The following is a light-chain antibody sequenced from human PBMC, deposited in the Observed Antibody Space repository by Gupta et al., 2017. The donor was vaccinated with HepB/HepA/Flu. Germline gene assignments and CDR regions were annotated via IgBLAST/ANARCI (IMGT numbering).Light chain of an antibody. V-gene: IGKV2-28*01. CDR1: QSLLHSNGYNY. J-gene: IGKJ1*01. Sequence: DXVXXQSXXXXPXTXXXXASISCRSSQSLLHSNGYNYLDWYLQKPGQSPQLLIYLGSNRASGVPDRFSGSGSGTDFTLKINRVEAEDVGVYYCMQALQTPKTFGQGTKVEIK. CDR3: MQALQTPKT. CDR2: LGS.